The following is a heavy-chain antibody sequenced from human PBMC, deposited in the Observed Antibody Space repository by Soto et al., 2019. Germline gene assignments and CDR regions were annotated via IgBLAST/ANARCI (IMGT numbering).Heavy chain of an antibody. V-gene: IGHV3-72*01. CDR3: AREGFCSGGSCYGSLDS. Sequence: EVQLVESGGGLVQPGGSLRLSCAASGFTLSDHYMDWVRQAPGKGLEWVGRIKNKDNSYSTESAASVRRRFTIARDDSKNSLYLLMNSLKSEDTAVYYCAREGFCSGGSCYGSLDSWGQGTLVTVSS. J-gene: IGHJ4*02. CDR1: GFTLSDHY. CDR2: IKNKDNSYST. D-gene: IGHD2-15*01.